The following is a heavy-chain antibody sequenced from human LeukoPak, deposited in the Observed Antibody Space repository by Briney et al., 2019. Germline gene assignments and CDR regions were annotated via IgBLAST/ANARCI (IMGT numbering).Heavy chain of an antibody. CDR1: GFTFSSYS. Sequence: GGSLRLSCAASGFTFSSYSMSWVRQAPGKGLEWVANIKQDGSEKYYVDSVKGRFTISRDNAKNSLYLQMNSLRAEDTAVYYCARGSYSSFVDYWGQGALVTVSS. CDR2: IKQDGSEK. J-gene: IGHJ4*02. D-gene: IGHD1-26*01. V-gene: IGHV3-7*01. CDR3: ARGSYSSFVDY.